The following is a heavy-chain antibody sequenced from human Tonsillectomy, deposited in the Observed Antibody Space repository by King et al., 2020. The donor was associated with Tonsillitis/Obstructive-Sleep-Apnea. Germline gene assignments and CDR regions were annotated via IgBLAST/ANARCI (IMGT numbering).Heavy chain of an antibody. D-gene: IGHD2-8*01. CDR2: ISHRGSP. V-gene: IGHV4-4*02. Sequence: QLQESGPGLVKPSGTLSLTCAVSGASISSSHWWSWVRQPPGQGLGWIGEISHRGSPNFNPSLKSRVTISVDYSRNQFSLNLNSVTAADTAVYYCVRNGAFYFEYWGQGTLVTVSS. CDR3: VRNGAFYFEY. J-gene: IGHJ4*02. CDR1: GASISSSHW.